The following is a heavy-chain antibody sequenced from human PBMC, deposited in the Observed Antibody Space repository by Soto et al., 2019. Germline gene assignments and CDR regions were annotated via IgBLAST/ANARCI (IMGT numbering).Heavy chain of an antibody. D-gene: IGHD3-22*01. CDR3: ARGHNYDNGGYQYCDY. CDR1: GFTFSDYY. Sequence: QVQLVESGGGLVKPGGSLRLSCAASGFTFSDYYMTWIRQAPGTGLKWVSFISGSRNYTDYADSVKGRFTISRDNAKNSLYLEMNSLRVEYTAVYSCARGHNYDNGGYQYCDYWGHGTLVTVSS. J-gene: IGHJ4*01. V-gene: IGHV3-11*06. CDR2: ISGSRNYT.